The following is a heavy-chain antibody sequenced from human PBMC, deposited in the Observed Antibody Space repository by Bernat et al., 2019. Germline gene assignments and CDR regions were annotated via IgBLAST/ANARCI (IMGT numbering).Heavy chain of an antibody. D-gene: IGHD5-24*01. CDR3: ARDAGSEMATIIQRLSYAFDI. CDR1: GFTFSSYG. V-gene: IGHV3-30*03. CDR2: ISDDGSNK. J-gene: IGHJ3*02. Sequence: QVQLVESGGGVVQPGRSLRLSCAASGFTFSSYGMHWVRQAPGKGLEWVAVISDDGSNKYYADSVKCRFTISRDNSKNTLYLQMNSLRAEDTAVYYCARDAGSEMATIIQRLSYAFDIWGQGTMVTVSS.